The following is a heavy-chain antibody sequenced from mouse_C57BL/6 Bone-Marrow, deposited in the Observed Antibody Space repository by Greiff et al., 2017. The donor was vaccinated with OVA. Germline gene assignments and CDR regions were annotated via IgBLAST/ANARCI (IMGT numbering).Heavy chain of an antibody. D-gene: IGHD2-2*01. CDR2: IGGDGST. Sequence: QVQLKQSGPGLVAPSQSLSITCTVSGFSLTSYGVTWVRQPPGKGLEWLGVIGGDGSTNYHSALISRLSISKANTKSQAFLKLNSLQTDDTATYYCAKGGYGYAMDYWGQGTSVTVSS. J-gene: IGHJ4*01. CDR3: AKGGYGYAMDY. V-gene: IGHV2-3*01. CDR1: GFSLTSYG.